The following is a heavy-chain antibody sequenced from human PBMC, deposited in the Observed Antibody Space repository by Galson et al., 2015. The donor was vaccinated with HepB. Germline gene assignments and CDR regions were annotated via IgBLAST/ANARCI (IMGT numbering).Heavy chain of an antibody. J-gene: IGHJ5*02. D-gene: IGHD6-13*01. V-gene: IGHV1-2*04. CDR3: ARAVDTAMDQNSSSWYKADKNWFDP. CDR2: INPNSGGT. CDR1: GYTFTSYG. Sequence: SVKVSCKASGYTFTSYGISWVRQAPGQGLEWMGWINPNSGGTNYAQKFQGWVTMTRDTSISTAYMELSRLRSDDTAVYYCARAVDTAMDQNSSSWYKADKNWFDPWGQGTLVTVSS.